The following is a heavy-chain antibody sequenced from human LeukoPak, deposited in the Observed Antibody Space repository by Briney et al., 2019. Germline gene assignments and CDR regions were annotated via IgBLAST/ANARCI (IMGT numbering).Heavy chain of an antibody. CDR3: ARDLGGPTYYYGSGSYFDYYYGMDV. Sequence: GASVKVSCKASGYTFTSYGISWVRQAPGRGLEWMGWISAYNGNTNYAQKLQGRVTMTTDTSTSTAYMELRSLRSDDTAVYYCARDLGGPTYYYGSGSYFDYYYGMDVWGQGTTVTVSS. V-gene: IGHV1-18*01. CDR1: GYTFTSYG. CDR2: ISAYNGNT. D-gene: IGHD3-10*01. J-gene: IGHJ6*02.